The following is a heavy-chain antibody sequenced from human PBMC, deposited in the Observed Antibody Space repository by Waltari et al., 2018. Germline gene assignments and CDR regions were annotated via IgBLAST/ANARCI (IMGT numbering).Heavy chain of an antibody. J-gene: IGHJ2*01. CDR2: IYTRGST. CDR3: ARDQWRLTNGYVDL. Sequence: QVQLQESGPGLVKPSETLSLTCTVSGGSISSYYWSWIRQPAGKGLEWIGRIYTRGSTNYNPSLKSRVTMSVDTSMNQFSRKLGSVTAADTGVYDCARDQWRLTNGYVDLWGRGTLVTVSA. V-gene: IGHV4-4*07. D-gene: IGHD2-2*01. CDR1: GGSISSYY.